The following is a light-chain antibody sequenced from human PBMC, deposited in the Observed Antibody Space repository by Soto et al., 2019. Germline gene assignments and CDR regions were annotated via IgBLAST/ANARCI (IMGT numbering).Light chain of an antibody. CDR1: QSVSSSY. CDR2: GAS. CDR3: QQYNNWPS. Sequence: IALTHPPGTRVFPLGDRATLSCSVSQSVSSSYLGWYQKTPRQAPRLLIYGASTRATGIAARFSGSGSGTEFTLTISRLQAEDFAVYYWQQYNNWPSFGQGTRLEIK. V-gene: IGKV3-15*01. J-gene: IGKJ5*01.